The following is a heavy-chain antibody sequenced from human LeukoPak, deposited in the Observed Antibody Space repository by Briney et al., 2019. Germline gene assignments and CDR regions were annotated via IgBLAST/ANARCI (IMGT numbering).Heavy chain of an antibody. Sequence: ASVKVSCKAFGYTFTSNYMHWVRQAPGQGPEWMGVISPSGGSTTYAQKFQGRVTLTRDMSTSTVYMELSSLRSEDTAVYYCARALPHRRLMDTTMEQHWFDPWGQGTLVTVSS. D-gene: IGHD5-18*01. V-gene: IGHV1-46*01. J-gene: IGHJ5*02. CDR3: ARALPHRRLMDTTMEQHWFDP. CDR1: GYTFTSNY. CDR2: ISPSGGST.